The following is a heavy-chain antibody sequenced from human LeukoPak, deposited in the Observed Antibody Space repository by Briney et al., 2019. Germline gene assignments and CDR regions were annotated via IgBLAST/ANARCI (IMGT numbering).Heavy chain of an antibody. V-gene: IGHV5-51*01. CDR2: IYPGDSDT. J-gene: IGHJ6*02. Sequence: PGESLKISCKASGYNFPKYWIGWVRQMSGKGLEWMGIIYPGDSDTRYSPSFQGQVTISADKSISTAYLQWSSLKASDTAMYYCARQRSSLRGYSDGMDVWGQGTTVTVSS. CDR3: ARQRSSLRGYSDGMDV. D-gene: IGHD1-26*01. CDR1: GYNFPKYW.